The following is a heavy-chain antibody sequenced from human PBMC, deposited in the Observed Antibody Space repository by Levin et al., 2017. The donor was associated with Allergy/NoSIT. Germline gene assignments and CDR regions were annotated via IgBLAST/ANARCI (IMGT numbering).Heavy chain of an antibody. D-gene: IGHD3-10*01. CDR2: ISYDGSNK. Sequence: GESLKISCAASGFTFSSYAMHWVRQAPGKGLEWVAVISYDGSNKYYADSVKGRFTISSDNSKNTLYLQMNSLRAEDTAVYYCARDWFGELHDYFDYWGQGTLVTVSS. V-gene: IGHV3-30-3*01. CDR3: ARDWFGELHDYFDY. J-gene: IGHJ4*02. CDR1: GFTFSSYA.